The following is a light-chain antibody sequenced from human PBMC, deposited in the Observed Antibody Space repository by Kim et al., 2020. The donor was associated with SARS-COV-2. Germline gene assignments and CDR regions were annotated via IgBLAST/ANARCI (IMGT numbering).Light chain of an antibody. CDR2: DVS. J-gene: IGLJ1*01. CDR3: CSYAGSYTFV. CDR1: SSDVGGYNY. V-gene: IGLV2-11*03. Sequence: GQSVTVSGTGTSSDVGGYNYVSWYQQHPGKAPKLIIYDVSKRPSEVPDRFSGSRSDNTASLTISRVQADDEADYYCCSYAGSYTFVFGTGTKVTVL.